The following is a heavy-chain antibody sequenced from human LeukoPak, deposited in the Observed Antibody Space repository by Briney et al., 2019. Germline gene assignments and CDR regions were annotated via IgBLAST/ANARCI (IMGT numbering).Heavy chain of an antibody. CDR2: ISGSGDTT. CDR3: AKDKLISYSSPPYYFDY. V-gene: IGHV3-23*01. CDR1: GFTFSSYA. D-gene: IGHD6-13*01. Sequence: GGSLRLPCAASGFTFSSYAMSWVRQAPGKGLEWVSAISGSGDTTYYADSVKGRFTISRDNSRNTLYLQVNSLRAEDTAIYYCAKDKLISYSSPPYYFDYWGQGSLVTVSS. J-gene: IGHJ4*02.